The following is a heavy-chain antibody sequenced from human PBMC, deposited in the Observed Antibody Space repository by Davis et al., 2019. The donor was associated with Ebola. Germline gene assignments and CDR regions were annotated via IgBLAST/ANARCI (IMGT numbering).Heavy chain of an antibody. Sequence: ASVKVTCKASGYTFISYYILSPRHAPGQGLEWMGIINPSGGSTSYAQKFQGRVTMTRDTSTSTVYMELSSLRSEDTAVYYCARSGQQLVGYFQHWGQGTLVTVSS. CDR2: INPSGGST. D-gene: IGHD6-13*01. CDR1: GYTFISYY. CDR3: ARSGQQLVGYFQH. V-gene: IGHV1-46*01. J-gene: IGHJ1*01.